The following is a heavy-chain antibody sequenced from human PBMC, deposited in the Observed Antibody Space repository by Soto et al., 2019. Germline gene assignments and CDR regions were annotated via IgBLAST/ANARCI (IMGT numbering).Heavy chain of an antibody. V-gene: IGHV4-30-4*01. J-gene: IGHJ5*02. CDR3: ARNTVVVVATPDFDWFDP. CDR1: GGSITSGGYY. Sequence: SETLSLTCSVSGGSITSGGYYWGWIRQLPGKGLEWVAYVYSSGRTYYNPSLESRLSISLDTSKNQFSLILRSVTVADTALYYCARNTVVVVATPDFDWFDPWGQGTLVTVSS. D-gene: IGHD2-15*01. CDR2: VYSSGRT.